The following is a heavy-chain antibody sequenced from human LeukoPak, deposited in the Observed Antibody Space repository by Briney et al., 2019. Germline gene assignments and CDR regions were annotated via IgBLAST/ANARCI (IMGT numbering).Heavy chain of an antibody. CDR1: GGSISNSTYY. CDR2: IYYRGST. CDR3: ARAGTMVRGVIYYYYYMDV. J-gene: IGHJ6*03. D-gene: IGHD3-10*01. V-gene: IGHV4-39*07. Sequence: SQTLSLTCTVSGGSISNSTYYWGWIRQPPGKGLEWIGSIYYRGSTYYNPSLKSRVTISVDTSKNQFSLKLSSVTAADTAVYYCARAGTMVRGVIYYYYYMDVWGKGTTVTISS.